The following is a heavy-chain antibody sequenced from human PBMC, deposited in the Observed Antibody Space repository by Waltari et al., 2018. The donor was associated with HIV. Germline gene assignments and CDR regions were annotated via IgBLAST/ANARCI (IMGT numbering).Heavy chain of an antibody. CDR1: GYNFTNYY. Sequence: QVQLVQSGAEVKKPGASVKVSCKASGYNFTNYYMHWVRQAPGQGLEWMGIINPSGGSTSYAQKFQGRLSMTRDTSTSTLYMEVSSLRSEDTAVYYCARLSNSYTKRGFDYWGQGTLVSVSS. J-gene: IGHJ4*02. CDR3: ARLSNSYTKRGFDY. D-gene: IGHD5-18*01. CDR2: INPSGGST. V-gene: IGHV1-46*01.